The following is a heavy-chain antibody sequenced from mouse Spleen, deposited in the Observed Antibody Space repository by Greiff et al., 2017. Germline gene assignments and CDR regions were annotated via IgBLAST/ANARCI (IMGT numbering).Heavy chain of an antibody. Sequence: EVMLVESGGDLVKPGGSLKLSCAASGFTFSSYAMSWVRQTPEKRLEWVATISSGGSYTYYPDSVKGRFTISRDNAKNTLYLQMSSLRSEDTAMYYCARLDPYFDYWGQGTTLTVSS. CDR1: GFTFSSYA. CDR3: ARLDPYFDY. J-gene: IGHJ2*01. CDR2: ISSGGSYT. V-gene: IGHV5-9-1*01.